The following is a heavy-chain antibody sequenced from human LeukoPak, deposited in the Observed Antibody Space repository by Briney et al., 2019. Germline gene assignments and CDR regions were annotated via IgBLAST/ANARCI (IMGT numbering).Heavy chain of an antibody. CDR1: GGSISTYY. Sequence: PSETLSLTCTVSGGSISTYYWGWIRQPPGKGLEWIGSIFYSGSTYYNPSLKSRVTISVDTLKNQLSLKLSSVTAADTAVYYCARHPTLTTLDYWGQGTLVTVSS. CDR2: IFYSGST. J-gene: IGHJ4*02. D-gene: IGHD4-17*01. CDR3: ARHPTLTTLDY. V-gene: IGHV4-39*01.